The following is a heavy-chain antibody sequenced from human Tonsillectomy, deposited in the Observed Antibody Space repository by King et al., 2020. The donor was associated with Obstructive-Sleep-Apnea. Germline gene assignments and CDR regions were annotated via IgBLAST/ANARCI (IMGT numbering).Heavy chain of an antibody. J-gene: IGHJ4*02. Sequence: QLVQSGAEVKEPGSSVKVSCEASGDTFSSSAITWVRQAPGQGLEWVGRIIPLLGVASYSQNFQGRVTITADKATNKAYMEMNSLRSEDTAVYYCAPARSSIYYETTGYCDSWGQGTLVTVSS. V-gene: IGHV1-69*09. D-gene: IGHD3-16*01. CDR1: GDTFSSSA. CDR3: APARSSIYYETTGYCDS. CDR2: IIPLLGVA.